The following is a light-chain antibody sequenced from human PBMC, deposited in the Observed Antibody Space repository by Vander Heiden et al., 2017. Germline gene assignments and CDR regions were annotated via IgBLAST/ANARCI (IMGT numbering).Light chain of an antibody. CDR1: QSVSSSY. CDR3: QKGGDSTGT. V-gene: IGKV3-20*01. J-gene: IGKJ1*01. Sequence: EVVLTQSPGTLSWSPGERATLSCRASQSVSSSYLAWYQQKPGQAPRLLSYGTSNRATGTPDRFSGSGLGTDFTLSISRLEPEDFAVYYCQKGGDSTGTFGQGTKVEIK. CDR2: GTS.